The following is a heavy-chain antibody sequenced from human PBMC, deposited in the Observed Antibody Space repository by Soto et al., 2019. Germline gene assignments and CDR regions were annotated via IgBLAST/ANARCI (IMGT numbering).Heavy chain of an antibody. CDR1: GFTFSNAW. CDR2: IKSKTDGGTT. D-gene: IGHD3-22*01. J-gene: IGHJ5*02. V-gene: IGHV3-15*01. CDR3: TTDRPPMIVVVYNWFDP. Sequence: GGSLRLSCAASGFTFSNAWMSWVRQAPGKXLEWVGRIKSKTDGGTTDYAAPVKGRFTISRDDSKNTLYLQMNSLKTEDTAVYYCTTDRPPMIVVVYNWFDPWGQGTLVTVSS.